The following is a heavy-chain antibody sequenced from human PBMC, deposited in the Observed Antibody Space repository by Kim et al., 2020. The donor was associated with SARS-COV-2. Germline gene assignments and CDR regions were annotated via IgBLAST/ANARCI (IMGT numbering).Heavy chain of an antibody. V-gene: IGHV4-59*01. CDR3: ARSRVTNSGSYDY. D-gene: IGHD1-26*01. Sequence: YNPPLQSRVTISVDTSKNPFSLKLSSVTAADPAVYYCARSRVTNSGSYDYWGQGTLVTVSS. J-gene: IGHJ4*02.